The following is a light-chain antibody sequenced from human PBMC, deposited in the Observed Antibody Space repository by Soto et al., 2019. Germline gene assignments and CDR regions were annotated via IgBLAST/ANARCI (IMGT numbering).Light chain of an antibody. CDR1: QSVGSN. J-gene: IGKJ1*01. CDR2: GAS. V-gene: IGKV3-15*01. Sequence: EIVITQSTAPLSVSPGERATLSCRASQSVGSNLAWYQQKPGQAPRLLIFGASSRATGVPARFSGRGSGTEFTLTINNLQSEDFAVYYCQQYRNWPRTFGQVAKV. CDR3: QQYRNWPRT.